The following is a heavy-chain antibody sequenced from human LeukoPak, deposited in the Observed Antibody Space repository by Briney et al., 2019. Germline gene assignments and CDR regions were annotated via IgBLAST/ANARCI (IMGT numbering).Heavy chain of an antibody. Sequence: SVKVSCKASGGTFSSYAISWVRQAPGQGLEWMGRIIPIFGTANYAQKFQGRVTITTDESTSTAYMELSSLRSEDTAVYYCARDKLSASPYYYYMDVWGKGTTITVSS. CDR1: GGTFSSYA. CDR2: IIPIFGTA. D-gene: IGHD6-6*01. CDR3: ARDKLSASPYYYYMDV. V-gene: IGHV1-69*05. J-gene: IGHJ6*03.